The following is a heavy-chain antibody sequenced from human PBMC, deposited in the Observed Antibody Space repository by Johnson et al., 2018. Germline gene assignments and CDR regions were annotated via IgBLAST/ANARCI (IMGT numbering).Heavy chain of an antibody. D-gene: IGHD1-1*01. CDR3: ARDLSSARGTGGFDI. Sequence: VQLVESGGALVQPGGSLRLSCTASGFTLSSYWMTWVRQAPGEGLEWVANIKRDGSQKNYLDSVMGRVTISRDNAKNSLYLQMNSLRAEDTAVYYCARDLSSARGTGGFDIWGQGTMVTVSS. J-gene: IGHJ3*02. CDR1: GFTLSSYW. V-gene: IGHV3-7*01. CDR2: IKRDGSQK.